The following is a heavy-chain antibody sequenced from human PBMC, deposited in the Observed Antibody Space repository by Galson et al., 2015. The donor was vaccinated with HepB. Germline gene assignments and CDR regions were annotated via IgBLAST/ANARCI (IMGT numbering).Heavy chain of an antibody. Sequence: LSLTCTVSGGSISSGGYYWSWIRQHPGKGLEWIGYIYYSGSTYYNPSLKSRVTISVDTSKNQFSLKLSSVTAADTAVYYCARESRYCSSTSCPPYNWFDPWGQGTLVTVSS. V-gene: IGHV4-30-4*08. CDR2: IYYSGST. CDR1: GGSISSGGYY. CDR3: ARESRYCSSTSCPPYNWFDP. J-gene: IGHJ5*02. D-gene: IGHD2-2*01.